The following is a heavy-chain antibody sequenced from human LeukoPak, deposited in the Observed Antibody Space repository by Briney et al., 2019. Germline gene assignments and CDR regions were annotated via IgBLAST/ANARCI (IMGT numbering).Heavy chain of an antibody. Sequence: PGRSLRLSCAASGFTFSSYGMHWGRQAPGKGLEWVAVIWYDGSNKYYADSVKGRFTISRDNSKNTLYLQMSSLRAEDTAVYSCARDGGYSYGPLEYYFDYWGQGTLVTVSS. CDR3: ARDGGYSYGPLEYYFDY. V-gene: IGHV3-33*01. J-gene: IGHJ4*02. CDR1: GFTFSSYG. D-gene: IGHD5-18*01. CDR2: IWYDGSNK.